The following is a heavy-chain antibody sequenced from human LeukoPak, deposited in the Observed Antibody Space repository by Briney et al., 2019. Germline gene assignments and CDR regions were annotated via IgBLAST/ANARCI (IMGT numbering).Heavy chain of an antibody. CDR3: ARALKGDYGVGLVDY. V-gene: IGHV3-11*06. CDR2: ISSSSSYT. J-gene: IGHJ4*02. CDR1: GFTFSDYY. Sequence: PGGSLRLSCAASGFTFSDYYMSWIRQAPGKGLEWVSYISSSSSYTNYADSVKGRFTISRDNAKNSLYLQMNSLRAEDTAVYYCARALKGDYGVGLVDYWGQGTLDTVSS. D-gene: IGHD4-17*01.